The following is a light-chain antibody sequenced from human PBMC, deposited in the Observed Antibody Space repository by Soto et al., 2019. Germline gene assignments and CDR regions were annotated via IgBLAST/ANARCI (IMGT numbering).Light chain of an antibody. CDR2: EVS. J-gene: IGLJ3*02. CDR3: TSYTTSRIWV. V-gene: IGLV2-14*01. CDR1: IGDVGHYNY. Sequence: QSALTQPASVSGSPGQSITISCTGSIGDVGHYNYVSWYQQHPGKTPKLMIYEVSNRPSGISNRFSGSKYGNTASLIISGVQAEEEDDYYCTSYTTSRIWVSGGRTKRTVL.